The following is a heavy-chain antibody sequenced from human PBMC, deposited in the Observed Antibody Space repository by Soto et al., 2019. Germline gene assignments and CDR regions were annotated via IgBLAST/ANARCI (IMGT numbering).Heavy chain of an antibody. CDR1: GGSISSGGYS. CDR2: IYPSGST. J-gene: IGHJ4*02. V-gene: IGHV4-30-2*01. Sequence: QLQLQESGSGLVKPSQTLSLTCAVSGGSISSGGYSCSWIRQPPWKGVEWIGYIYPSGSTYYNPSLKIRVTIAVAMSKNQFSLKMSSVTAAVTAVYFCARVPSLWVQVTLVTVSS. CDR3: ARVPSL.